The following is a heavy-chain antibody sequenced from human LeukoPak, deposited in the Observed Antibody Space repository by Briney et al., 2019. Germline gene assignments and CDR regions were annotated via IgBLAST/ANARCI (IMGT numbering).Heavy chain of an antibody. Sequence: SVKVSCKASGYSFTTYYMFWVRQAPGQGLEWMGWINPNSGATNYAQKFQGRVTLTRDTFINTVYMELSSLMSDDTAIYYCARGDWGSGALDIWGQGTMVTISS. D-gene: IGHD7-27*01. J-gene: IGHJ3*02. CDR2: INPNSGAT. CDR3: ARGDWGSGALDI. V-gene: IGHV1-2*02. CDR1: GYSFTTYY.